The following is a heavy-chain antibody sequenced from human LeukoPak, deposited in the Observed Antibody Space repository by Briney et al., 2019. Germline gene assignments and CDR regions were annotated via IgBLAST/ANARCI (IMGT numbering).Heavy chain of an antibody. V-gene: IGHV4-4*02. J-gene: IGHJ4*02. CDR3: ARRPYSGSYYRPFDY. Sequence: ASETLSHTCAVSGGSISSSNWWSWVRQPPGKGLEWIGEIYHSGSTNYNPSLKSRVTISVDTSKNQFSLKLSSVTAADTAVYYCARRPYSGSYYRPFDYWGQGTLVTVSS. CDR2: IYHSGST. CDR1: GGSISSSNW. D-gene: IGHD1-26*01.